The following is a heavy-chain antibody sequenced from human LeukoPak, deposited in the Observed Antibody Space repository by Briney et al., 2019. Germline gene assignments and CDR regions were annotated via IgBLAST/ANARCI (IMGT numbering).Heavy chain of an antibody. CDR1: GFTFSSYG. D-gene: IGHD4-17*01. Sequence: PGGSLRLSCAASGFTFSSYGMHWVRQAPGKGLEWVAVISYDGRYKYYADSVKGRFTISRDNSKNTLYLQMNSLRAEDTAVYYCAKVGDYGDYALDYWGQGTLVTVSS. CDR2: ISYDGRYK. V-gene: IGHV3-30*18. J-gene: IGHJ4*02. CDR3: AKVGDYGDYALDY.